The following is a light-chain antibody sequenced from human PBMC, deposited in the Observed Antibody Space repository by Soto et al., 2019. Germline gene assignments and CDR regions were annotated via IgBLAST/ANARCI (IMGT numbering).Light chain of an antibody. CDR2: AAS. V-gene: IGKV3-20*01. Sequence: EIVLTQSPGTLSLSPGERAALSCRASQSVSSSYLAWYQQKPGQAPRLLIYAASSRATGIPDRFSGSGSGTDFTHTLSRLERNDFAVYYCQQYARSPPWTFGQGTKVEIK. CDR3: QQYARSPPWT. CDR1: QSVSSSY. J-gene: IGKJ1*01.